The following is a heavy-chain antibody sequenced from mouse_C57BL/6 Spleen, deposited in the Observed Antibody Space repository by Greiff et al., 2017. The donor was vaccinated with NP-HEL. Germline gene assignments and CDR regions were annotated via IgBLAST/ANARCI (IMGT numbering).Heavy chain of an antibody. CDR3: ARSGDDYGAMDY. Sequence: QVHVKQSGAELVRPGTSVKVSCKASGYAFTNYLIEWVKQRPGQGLEWIGVINPGSGGTNYNEKFKGKATLTADKSSSTAYMQLSSLTSEDSAVYFCARSGDDYGAMDYWGQGTSVTVSS. V-gene: IGHV1-54*01. J-gene: IGHJ4*01. D-gene: IGHD2-4*01. CDR2: INPGSGGT. CDR1: GYAFTNYL.